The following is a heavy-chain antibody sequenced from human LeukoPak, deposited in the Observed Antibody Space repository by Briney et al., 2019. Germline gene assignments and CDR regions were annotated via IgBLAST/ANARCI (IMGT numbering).Heavy chain of an antibody. CDR1: GYTFTSYA. CDR2: INAGNGNT. CDR3: ARVYYDILTGRIFDY. D-gene: IGHD3-9*01. Sequence: ASVKVSCKASGYTFTSYAMHWVRQAPGQRLEWMGWINAGNGNTKYSQKFQGRVTITRDTSASTAYMELSSLRSEDTAVYYCARVYYDILTGRIFDYWGQGTLVTVPS. V-gene: IGHV1-3*01. J-gene: IGHJ4*02.